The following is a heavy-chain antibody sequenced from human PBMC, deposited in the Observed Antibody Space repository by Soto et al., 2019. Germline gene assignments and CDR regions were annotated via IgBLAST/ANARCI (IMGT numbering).Heavy chain of an antibody. V-gene: IGHV1-2*04. CDR1: GYTFTGYY. D-gene: IGHD2-2*02. J-gene: IGHJ6*02. CDR3: ARGPIVIKPGAINPTVAYYYGMDV. Sequence: ASVKVSCKASGYTFTGYYMHWARQAPGQGLEWMGWINPNSGGTNYAQKFQGWVTMTRDTSISTGYMELSRLRSDDTAVYYCARGPIVIKPGAINPTVAYYYGMDVWGQGTTVTVSS. CDR2: INPNSGGT.